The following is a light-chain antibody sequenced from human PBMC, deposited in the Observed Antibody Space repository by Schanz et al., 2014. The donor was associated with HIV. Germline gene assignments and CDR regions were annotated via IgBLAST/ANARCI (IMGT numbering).Light chain of an antibody. J-gene: IGLJ2*01. CDR3: QSFDSSLSAVV. V-gene: IGLV2-11*01. CDR1: SGDVGGYNY. CDR2: DVI. Sequence: QSALTQPRSVSGSPGQSVAISCTGTSGDVGGYNYVSWYQQHPGKAPKLMIYDVISRPSGVSNRFSGSKSGNTASLTISGLQAEDEADYYCQSFDSSLSAVVFGGGTKLTVL.